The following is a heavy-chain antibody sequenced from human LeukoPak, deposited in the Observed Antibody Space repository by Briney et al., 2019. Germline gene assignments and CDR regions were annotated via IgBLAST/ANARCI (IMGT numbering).Heavy chain of an antibody. CDR1: GFTFSSYA. Sequence: TGGSLRLSCAASGFTFSSYAMSWVRQAPGKGLEWVSAISGSGGSTYYADSVKGRFTISRDNSKNTLYLQMNSLRAEDTAVYYCAKGPYYDFSRGPGGFSHWFDPWGQGTLVTVSS. D-gene: IGHD3-3*01. V-gene: IGHV3-23*01. CDR2: ISGSGGST. J-gene: IGHJ5*02. CDR3: AKGPYYDFSRGPGGFSHWFDP.